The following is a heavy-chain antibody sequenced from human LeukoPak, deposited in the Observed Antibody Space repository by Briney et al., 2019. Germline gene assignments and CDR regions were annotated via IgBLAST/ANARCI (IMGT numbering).Heavy chain of an antibody. V-gene: IGHV5-51*01. Sequence: GESLKISCKGSGYSFTSYWIGWARQMPGKGLEWMGLIYPGDSDTRYSPSFQGQVTISADKSISTAYLQWSSLKASDTAMYYCARAEVAAIVTDWFDSWGQGSLVTVSS. CDR2: IYPGDSDT. J-gene: IGHJ5*01. CDR1: GYSFTSYW. CDR3: ARAEVAAIVTDWFDS. D-gene: IGHD2-15*01.